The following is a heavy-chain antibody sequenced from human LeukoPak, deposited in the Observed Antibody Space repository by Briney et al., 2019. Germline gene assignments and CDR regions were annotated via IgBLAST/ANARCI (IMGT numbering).Heavy chain of an antibody. D-gene: IGHD5-12*01. CDR1: GDSINIDGYS. J-gene: IGHJ4*02. V-gene: IGHV4-39*01. CDR3: ARQLRYGWYYDS. CDR2: VHRLGRI. Sequence: TASETLSLTCTVSGDSINIDGYSWAWMRQPPGKGLEWIGNVHRLGRISYSPSLKSRVTVSIDTSSSQFSLRLETVTAADTAVYYCARQLRYGWYYDSWGQGTLVTVSS.